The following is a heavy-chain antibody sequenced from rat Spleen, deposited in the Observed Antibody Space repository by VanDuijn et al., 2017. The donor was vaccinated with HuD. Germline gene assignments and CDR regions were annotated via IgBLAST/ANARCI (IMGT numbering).Heavy chain of an antibody. CDR1: GFTFKNYW. V-gene: IGHV5-31*01. D-gene: IGHD4-3*01. J-gene: IGHJ2*01. CDR2: ITNASGRT. CDR3: TTDRSFGSFDY. Sequence: EVQLVESGGGLVQPGGSLRLSCVASGFTFKNYWMTWIRQAPGKGLEWVASITNASGRTYYPDSVKGRFTISRDTAQNTLYLQINSLRSEDTATYYCTTDRSFGSFDYWGQGVMVTVSS.